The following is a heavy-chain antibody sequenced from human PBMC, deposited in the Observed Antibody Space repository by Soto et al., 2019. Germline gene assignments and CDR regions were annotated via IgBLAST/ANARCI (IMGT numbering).Heavy chain of an antibody. CDR3: VSGAWGSVQDH. CDR1: GFTFSRYG. D-gene: IGHD3-16*01. Sequence: EVQLLESGGGLVQPGGSLRLSCAASGFTFSRYGMTWVRQAPGKGLEWVSDIGGNGDVTHYADSVKGHFTMSRDNSKNTVFLHMSSLRAEDTAVYYCVSGAWGSVQDHWGQGTLVIVSS. J-gene: IGHJ4*02. CDR2: IGGNGDVT. V-gene: IGHV3-23*01.